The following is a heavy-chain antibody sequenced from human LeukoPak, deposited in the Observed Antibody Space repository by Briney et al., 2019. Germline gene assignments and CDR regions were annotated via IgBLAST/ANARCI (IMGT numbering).Heavy chain of an antibody. J-gene: IGHJ4*02. CDR1: GYTFTSYY. V-gene: IGHV1-46*01. D-gene: IGHD6-13*01. CDR2: INPSGGST. Sequence: ASVRVSCKASGYTFTSYYMHWVRQAPGQGLEWMGIINPSGGSTSYAQKFQGRVTMTRDTSTSTVYMELSSLRSEDTAVYYCARDASSSWFRFDFFDYWGQGTLVTVSS. CDR3: ARDASSSWFRFDFFDY.